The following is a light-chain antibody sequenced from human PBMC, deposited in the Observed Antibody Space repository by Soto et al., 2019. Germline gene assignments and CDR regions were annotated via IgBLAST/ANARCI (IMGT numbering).Light chain of an antibody. J-gene: IGKJ1*01. Sequence: DIQMTQSPSTLSASVGDRVTITCRASQSISTWLAWYQQKPGKAPKLLIYDAFYLERGVPSRFSGSGSGTEVTLTISSRQPDDLAPYYRQLYNIFWTFGQGTKVEI. CDR2: DAF. V-gene: IGKV1-5*01. CDR3: QLYNIFWT. CDR1: QSISTW.